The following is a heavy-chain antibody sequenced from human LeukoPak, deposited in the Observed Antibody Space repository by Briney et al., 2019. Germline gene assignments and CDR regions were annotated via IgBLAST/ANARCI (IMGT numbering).Heavy chain of an antibody. CDR3: ARDPLCCSSTSCYQLGFDY. CDR1: GYTFTSYY. Sequence: ASVKVSCKASGYTFTSYYMHWVRPAPGQGLAWMGWISAYSGNTNYAQKLQGRVNVTTDTSTSTAYMELRRLRSDDTAVYYCARDPLCCSSTSCYQLGFDYWGQGTLVTVSS. J-gene: IGHJ4*02. V-gene: IGHV1-18*04. CDR2: ISAYSGNT. D-gene: IGHD2-2*01.